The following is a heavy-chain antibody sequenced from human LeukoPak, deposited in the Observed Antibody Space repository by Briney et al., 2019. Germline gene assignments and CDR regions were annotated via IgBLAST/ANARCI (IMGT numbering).Heavy chain of an antibody. Sequence: GGSLRLSCAASGFTFSTYAMSWVRQARGKGLEWVSGISGSGGGTYYADSVKGRFTISRDNSKNTLYLQMNSLRSDDTAVYYCAKSGYVAHHDYWGQGTLVTVSS. J-gene: IGHJ4*02. CDR3: AKSGYVAHHDY. D-gene: IGHD5-12*01. CDR1: GFTFSTYA. CDR2: ISGSGGGT. V-gene: IGHV3-23*01.